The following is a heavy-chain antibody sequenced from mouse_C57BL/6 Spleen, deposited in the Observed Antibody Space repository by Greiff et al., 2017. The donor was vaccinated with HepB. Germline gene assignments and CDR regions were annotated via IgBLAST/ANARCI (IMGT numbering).Heavy chain of an antibody. J-gene: IGHJ4*01. V-gene: IGHV1-82*01. CDR2: IYPGDGDT. Sequence: VKLMESGPELVKPGASVKISCKASGYAFSSSWMNWVKQRPGKGLEWIGRIYPGDGDTNYNGKFKGKATLTADKSSSTAYMQLSSLTSEDSAVYFCARCFYYDYEGDYWGQGTSVTVSS. CDR3: ARCFYYDYEGDY. D-gene: IGHD2-4*01. CDR1: GYAFSSSW.